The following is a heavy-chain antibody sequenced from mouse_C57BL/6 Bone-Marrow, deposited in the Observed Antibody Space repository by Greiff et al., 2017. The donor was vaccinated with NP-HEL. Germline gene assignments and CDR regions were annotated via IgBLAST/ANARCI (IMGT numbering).Heavy chain of an antibody. CDR2: IYPGSGST. CDR3: ARGYYDGSGPWFAY. Sequence: VQLQQPGAELVKPGASVKMSCKASGYTFTSYWLTWVKQRPGQGLEWIGDIYPGSGSTNYNEKFKSKATLTVDTSSSTAYMQLSSLTSEDSAVYYCARGYYDGSGPWFAYWGRGTLVTVSA. J-gene: IGHJ3*01. CDR1: GYTFTSYW. D-gene: IGHD1-1*01. V-gene: IGHV1-55*01.